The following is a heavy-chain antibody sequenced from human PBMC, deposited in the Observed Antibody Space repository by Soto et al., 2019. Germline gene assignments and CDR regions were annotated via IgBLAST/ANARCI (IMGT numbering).Heavy chain of an antibody. CDR3: ARGAPGTSPRLVVVTAPPDY. D-gene: IGHD2-21*02. V-gene: IGHV3-21*01. Sequence: EVQLVESGGGLVKPGGSLRLSCAASGFTFSSYSMNWVRQAPGKGLEWVSSISSSSSYIYYADSVKGRFTISRDNAKNSLYLQMNSLRAEDTAVYYCARGAPGTSPRLVVVTAPPDYWGQGTLVTVSS. CDR1: GFTFSSYS. J-gene: IGHJ4*02. CDR2: ISSSSSYI.